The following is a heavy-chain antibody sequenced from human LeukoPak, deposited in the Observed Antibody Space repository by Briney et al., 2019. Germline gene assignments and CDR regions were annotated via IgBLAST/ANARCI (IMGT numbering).Heavy chain of an antibody. V-gene: IGHV3-23*01. J-gene: IGHJ6*03. CDR2: IRSTGDST. CDR3: GRSRRINASLYYYMDV. Sequence: AGGSLRLSCAASGFTFSNAWMSWVRQAPGEGLEWVSSIRSTGDSTFYADSVKGRFTISRDNSKNTVYLLMNSLRTEDTAVYYCGRSRRINASLYYYMDVWGKGTTVTVSS. D-gene: IGHD2-15*01. CDR1: GFTFSNAW.